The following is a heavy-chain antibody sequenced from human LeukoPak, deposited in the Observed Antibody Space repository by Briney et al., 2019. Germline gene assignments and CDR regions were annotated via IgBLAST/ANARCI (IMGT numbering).Heavy chain of an antibody. V-gene: IGHV3-23*01. CDR2: ISGSGGST. CDR1: GFTFSSYA. CDR3: AKYTYCSSTSCYASWEFHRYNWFDP. J-gene: IGHJ5*02. D-gene: IGHD2-2*01. Sequence: GGPLRLSCAASGFTFSSYAMSWVRQAPGKGLEWVSAISGSGGSTYYADSVKGRFTISRDNSKNTLYLQMNSLRAEDTAVYYCAKYTYCSSTSCYASWEFHRYNWFDPWGQGTLVTVSS.